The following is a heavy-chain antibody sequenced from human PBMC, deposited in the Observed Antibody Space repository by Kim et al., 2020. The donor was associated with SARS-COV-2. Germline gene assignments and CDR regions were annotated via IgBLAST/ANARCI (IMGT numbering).Heavy chain of an antibody. CDR2: ISWNSGSI. V-gene: IGHV3-9*01. J-gene: IGHJ6*02. CDR3: ATVGSSWSYGMDV. Sequence: GGSLRLSCAASGFTFDDYAMHWVRQAPGKGLVWVSGISWNSGSIGYADSVKGRFTISRNNAKNSLYLQMNSLRAEDTALYYCATVGSSWSYGMDVWGQGTTVTVSS. CDR1: GFTFDDYA. D-gene: IGHD6-13*01.